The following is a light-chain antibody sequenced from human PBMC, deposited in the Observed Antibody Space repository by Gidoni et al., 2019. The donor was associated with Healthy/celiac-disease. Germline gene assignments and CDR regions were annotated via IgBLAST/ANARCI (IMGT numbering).Light chain of an antibody. Sequence: DIQMTQSPSSLSASVGDRVTITCQASQDISNYLNWYQQKPGKAPKLLIYDASNWETGVPSRFSGSGSGTDFTFTISSLQPEEIATYYCQQYDNLPYTFXXXTKLEIK. CDR3: QQYDNLPYT. J-gene: IGKJ2*01. V-gene: IGKV1-33*01. CDR1: QDISNY. CDR2: DAS.